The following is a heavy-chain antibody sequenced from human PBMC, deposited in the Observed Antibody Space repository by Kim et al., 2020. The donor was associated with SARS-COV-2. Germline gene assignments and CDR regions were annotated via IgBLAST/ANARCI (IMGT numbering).Heavy chain of an antibody. CDR3: ARDGRSGFDP. Sequence: SETLSLTCTVSGGSISSGGYYWTWIRQHPGKGLEWIGYIYYNGSTYYKPSLKSRVTMSVDTSQNQFSLKLSSVTAADTAVYYCARDGRSGFDPWGQGTLVTVSS. CDR1: GGSISSGGYY. D-gene: IGHD2-15*01. CDR2: IYYNGST. J-gene: IGHJ5*02. V-gene: IGHV4-31*03.